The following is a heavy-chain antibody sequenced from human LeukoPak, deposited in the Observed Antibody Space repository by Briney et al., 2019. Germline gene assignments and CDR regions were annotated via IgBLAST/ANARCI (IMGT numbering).Heavy chain of an antibody. D-gene: IGHD3-10*01. Sequence: GGSLRLSCAASGFTLSTYNMNWVRQAPGKGLEWVSSISSGSSYIYYADSVKGRFTISRDNAKNSLYLQINSLRAEDTAVYFCARPYGSGSYYPGSWGRGTLVTVSS. CDR1: GFTLSTYN. CDR3: ARPYGSGSYYPGS. J-gene: IGHJ5*02. CDR2: ISSGSSYI. V-gene: IGHV3-21*01.